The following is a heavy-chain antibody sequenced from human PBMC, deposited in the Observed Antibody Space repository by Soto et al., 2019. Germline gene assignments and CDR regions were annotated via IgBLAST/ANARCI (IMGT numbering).Heavy chain of an antibody. D-gene: IGHD2-2*01. CDR2: IIPILGIA. J-gene: IGHJ4*02. V-gene: IGHV1-69*02. CDR3: EHIVVVPAATRKNSDY. CDR1: GGTFSSYT. Sequence: GASVKVCCKASGGTFSSYTMRWVRQATGQGLEWMGRIIPILGIANYAQKFQGRVTITADKSTSTAYMELSSLRSEDTAVYYCEHIVVVPAATRKNSDYWGRGTLVTVSS.